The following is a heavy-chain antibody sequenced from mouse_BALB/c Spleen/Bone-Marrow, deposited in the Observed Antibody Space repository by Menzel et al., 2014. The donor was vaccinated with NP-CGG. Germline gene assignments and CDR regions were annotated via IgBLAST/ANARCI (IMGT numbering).Heavy chain of an antibody. CDR2: IYPYNGGT. D-gene: IGHD1-2*01. CDR3: ATRFITTAGY. CDR1: GYTFTDYN. V-gene: IGHV1S29*02. J-gene: IGHJ2*01. Sequence: VQLQQPGPELVKPGASVKISCKASGYTFTDYNMHWVKQSHGKSLEWIGYIYPYNGGTGYNQKFKSKATLTVDNSSSTAYMELRSLTSEDSAVYYCATRFITTAGYWGQGTTLTVPS.